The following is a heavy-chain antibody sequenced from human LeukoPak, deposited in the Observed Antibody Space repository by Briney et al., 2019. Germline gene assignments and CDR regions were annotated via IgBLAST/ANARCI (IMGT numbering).Heavy chain of an antibody. J-gene: IGHJ4*02. V-gene: IGHV3-23*01. Sequence: SGGPLRLSCAASGFTFSSYAMSWVRQAPGKGLEWVSAISGSGGSTYYADSVKGRFTISRDNSKNTLYLQVNSLRAEDTAVYYCAKGYDSSGYYYGDFDYWGQGTLVTVSS. CDR3: AKGYDSSGYYYGDFDY. CDR2: ISGSGGST. D-gene: IGHD3-22*01. CDR1: GFTFSSYA.